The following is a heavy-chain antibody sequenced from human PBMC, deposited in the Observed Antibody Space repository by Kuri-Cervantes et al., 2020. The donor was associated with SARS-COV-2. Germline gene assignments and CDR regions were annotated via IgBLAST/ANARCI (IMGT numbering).Heavy chain of an antibody. V-gene: IGHV4-39*07. Sequence: GSLRLSCTVSRGSISSSSYYWGWIRQPPGKGLEWIGSIYYTGNTYYNPSLNSRVTMSVDTSKNQFSLKLSSVTAADTAVYYCARAAGDQGEYYYYYYMDVWGKGTTVTVSS. D-gene: IGHD7-27*01. CDR3: ARAAGDQGEYYYYYYMDV. J-gene: IGHJ6*03. CDR1: RGSISSSSYY. CDR2: IYYTGNT.